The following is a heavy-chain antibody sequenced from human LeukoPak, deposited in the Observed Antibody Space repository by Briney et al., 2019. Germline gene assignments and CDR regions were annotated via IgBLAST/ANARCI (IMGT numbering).Heavy chain of an antibody. CDR1: GYTFSSYG. CDR3: ARGERGVYSGGHHDY. V-gene: IGHV1-69*13. Sequence: GASVKVSCKASGYTFSSYGISWVGQAPGQGGEWMGGIIPIFGTANYAKKFQGRFTITADESTSTAYMELSSLRSEDTAVYYCARGERGVYSGGHHDYWGQGTLVTASS. CDR2: IIPIFGTA. J-gene: IGHJ4*02. D-gene: IGHD1-26*01.